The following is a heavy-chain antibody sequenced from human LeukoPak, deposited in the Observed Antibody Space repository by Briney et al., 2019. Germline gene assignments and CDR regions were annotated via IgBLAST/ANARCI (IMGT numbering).Heavy chain of an antibody. Sequence: PSETLSLTCTVSGGSISSYYWSWIRQPPGKGLEWIGYIYYSGSTNYNPSLKSRVTISVDTSKNQFSLKLSSVTAADTAVYYSARSYGPAPFDYWGQGTLVTVSS. CDR1: GGSISSYY. J-gene: IGHJ4*02. CDR3: ARSYGPAPFDY. D-gene: IGHD5-18*01. V-gene: IGHV4-59*01. CDR2: IYYSGST.